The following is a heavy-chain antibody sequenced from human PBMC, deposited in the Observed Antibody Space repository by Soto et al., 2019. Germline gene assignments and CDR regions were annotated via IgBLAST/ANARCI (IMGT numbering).Heavy chain of an antibody. CDR2: INHSGAT. CDR3: ARGFIGEVRTLM. V-gene: IGHV4-34*01. J-gene: IGHJ4*02. CDR1: GGSLSGYY. Sequence: SETLSLTCAVYGGSLSGYYWTWIRQPPGKGLEWIGEINHSGATNYNPSLKSRVAISADTSKNQFSLKLTSVTAADTAVYYCARGFIGEVRTLMWGQGTQVTVSS. D-gene: IGHD3-16*01.